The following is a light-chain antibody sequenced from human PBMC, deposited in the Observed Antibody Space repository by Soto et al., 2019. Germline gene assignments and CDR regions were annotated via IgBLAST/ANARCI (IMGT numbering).Light chain of an antibody. CDR1: SGHSRNV. CDR2: LNSDGSH. CDR3: QTWGTDIHVE. Sequence: QSVLTQSPSASASLGASVKLTCILSSGHSRNVIAWHQQQPEKGPRYLMKLNSDGSHSKGDGIPDRFSGSSSGAERYLIIYSLQSEDEADYYCQTWGTDIHVEFGGGTKL. J-gene: IGLJ2*01. V-gene: IGLV4-69*02.